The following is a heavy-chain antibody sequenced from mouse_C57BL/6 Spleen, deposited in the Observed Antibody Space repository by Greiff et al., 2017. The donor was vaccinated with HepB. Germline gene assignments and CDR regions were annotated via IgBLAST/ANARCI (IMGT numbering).Heavy chain of an antibody. CDR2: IYPRDGST. CDR1: GYTFTSYD. Sequence: VQLQESGPELVKPGASVKLSCKASGYTFTSYDINWVKQRPGQGLEWIGWIYPRDGSTKYNEKFKGKATLTVDTSSSTAYMELHSLTSEDSAVYFCASTAQATLYAMDYWGQGTSVTVSS. J-gene: IGHJ4*01. CDR3: ASTAQATLYAMDY. D-gene: IGHD3-2*02. V-gene: IGHV1-85*01.